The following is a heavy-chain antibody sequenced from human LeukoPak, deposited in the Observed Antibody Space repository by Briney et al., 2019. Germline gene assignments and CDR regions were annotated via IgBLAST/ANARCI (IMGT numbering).Heavy chain of an antibody. V-gene: IGHV3-33*01. J-gene: IGHJ4*02. CDR3: VRDIWTSGNKYFDY. CDR2: IWNDGKKA. CDR1: GLTFSTYG. D-gene: IGHD3/OR15-3a*01. Sequence: GMSLRLSCAASGLTFSTYGFHWIRQAPGKGLEWVSLIWNDGKKAEYVDSVKGRFTIFRDNSKNTVYLQMNSLRAEGTAVYYCVRDIWTSGNKYFDYWGQGTLVTVSS.